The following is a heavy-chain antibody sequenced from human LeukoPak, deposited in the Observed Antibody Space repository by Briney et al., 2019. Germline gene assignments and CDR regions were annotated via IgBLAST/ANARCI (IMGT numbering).Heavy chain of an antibody. CDR2: IYHSGST. CDR1: GYSNSSGYY. J-gene: IGHJ4*02. CDR3: ARVNLRDYYDSSGYYHGFDY. V-gene: IGHV4-38-2*02. D-gene: IGHD3-22*01. Sequence: SETLSLTCTVSGYSNSSGYYWGWIRQPPGKGLEWIGSIYHSGSTYYNPSLKSRVTMSVDTSKNQFSLKLSSVTAADTAVYYCARVNLRDYYDSSGYYHGFDYWGQGTLVTLSS.